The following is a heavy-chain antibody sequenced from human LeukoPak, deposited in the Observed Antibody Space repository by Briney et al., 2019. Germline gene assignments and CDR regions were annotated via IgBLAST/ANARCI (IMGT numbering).Heavy chain of an antibody. V-gene: IGHV4-34*01. CDR2: INRSGVT. J-gene: IGHJ4*02. D-gene: IGHD3-10*01. CDR1: GGSFGDYH. CDR3: GTLQQIRGLNVFDY. Sequence: SETLSLTCALYGGSFGDYHGSWIRQPPGKGLEWIGEINRSGVTTYNPSLKSRVTLTVDTSKRQFSLKLTSVTAADTAMYFCGTLQQIRGLNVFDYWGQGALVTVSS.